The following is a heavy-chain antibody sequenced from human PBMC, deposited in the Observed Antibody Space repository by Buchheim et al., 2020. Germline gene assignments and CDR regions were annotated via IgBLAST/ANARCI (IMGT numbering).Heavy chain of an antibody. CDR1: GFTFSSYW. CDR3: AREGREGYGFDY. J-gene: IGHJ4*02. CDR2: IKQGGTEK. Sequence: EVQLVESGGGLVQPGGSLRLSCAASGFTFSSYWMSWVRQAPGKGLEWVANIKQGGTEKNYVDSVKGRFTISRDDAKNSLYLQMNSLRAEDTAVYYCAREGREGYGFDYWGQGTLLTVSS. V-gene: IGHV3-7*01. D-gene: IGHD5-24*01.